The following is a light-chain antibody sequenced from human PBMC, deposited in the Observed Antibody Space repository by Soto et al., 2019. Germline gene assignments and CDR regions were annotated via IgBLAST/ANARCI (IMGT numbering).Light chain of an antibody. CDR2: GAS. Sequence: ETVLTQSPGSLSLSPGETATLSCRASQSVSSTYLAWYQQKPGQAPRVLIYGASSRATGIPDRFSGSGSGTDFTLTISRLEPEDFAVYYCHQCGNSWWTFGQGTKVKIK. CDR1: QSVSSTY. CDR3: HQCGNSWWT. J-gene: IGKJ1*01. V-gene: IGKV3-20*01.